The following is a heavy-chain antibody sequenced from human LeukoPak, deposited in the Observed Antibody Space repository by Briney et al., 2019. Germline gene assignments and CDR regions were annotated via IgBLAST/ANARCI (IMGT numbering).Heavy chain of an antibody. J-gene: IGHJ4*02. Sequence: PSETLSLTCTVSGGSISSYYWSWIRQPPGKGLEWIGYIYYSGSTNYNPSLKSRVTISVDTSKNQFSLKLSSVTAADTAVYYCAIRRRHIVANDYWGQGTLVTVSS. V-gene: IGHV4-59*12. CDR2: IYYSGST. D-gene: IGHD2-15*01. CDR3: AIRRRHIVANDY. CDR1: GGSISSYY.